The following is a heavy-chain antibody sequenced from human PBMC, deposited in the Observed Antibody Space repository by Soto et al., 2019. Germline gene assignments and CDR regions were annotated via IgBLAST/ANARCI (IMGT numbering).Heavy chain of an antibody. J-gene: IGHJ4*02. CDR2: TYTGGYT. CDR1: GFIVSDNY. CDR3: AREVSGTSFDY. V-gene: IGHV3-53*01. D-gene: IGHD1-7*01. Sequence: PGWSLRLSCAASGFIVSDNYVNWVRQAPGKGLEWVSVTYTGGYTYYADSVKGRFTISRDNSKNTLYLQMNSLRAEDTAVYYCAREVSGTSFDYWGLGTLVTVS.